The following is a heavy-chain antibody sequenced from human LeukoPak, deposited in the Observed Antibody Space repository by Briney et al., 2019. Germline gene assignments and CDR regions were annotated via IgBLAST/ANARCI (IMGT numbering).Heavy chain of an antibody. Sequence: LETLSLTCAVYGGSFSGYYWSWIRQPPGKGLEWIGEINHSGSTNYNPSLKSRVTISVDTSKNQFSLKLSSVTAADTAVYYCARGYDSFFDYWGQGTLVTVSS. CDR1: GGSFSGYY. J-gene: IGHJ4*02. CDR3: ARGYDSFFDY. CDR2: INHSGST. D-gene: IGHD3-22*01. V-gene: IGHV4-34*01.